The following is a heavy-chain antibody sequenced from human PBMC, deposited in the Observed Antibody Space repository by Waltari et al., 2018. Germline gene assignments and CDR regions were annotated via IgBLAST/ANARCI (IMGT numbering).Heavy chain of an antibody. V-gene: IGHV3-7*01. CDR1: GFTFSSYW. CDR2: KKQDGSEK. J-gene: IGHJ4*02. D-gene: IGHD6-13*01. CDR3: ATQGRYSSSWYRY. Sequence: EVQLVESGGGLVQPGGSLRLSCAASGFTFSSYWMSWVRQAPGKGLEWVANKKQDGSEKYYVDSVKGRFTISRDNAKNSLYLQMNSLRAEDTAVYYCATQGRYSSSWYRYWGQGTLVTVSS.